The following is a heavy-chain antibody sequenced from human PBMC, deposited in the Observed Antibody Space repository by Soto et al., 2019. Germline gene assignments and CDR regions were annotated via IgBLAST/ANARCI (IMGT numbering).Heavy chain of an antibody. D-gene: IGHD3-22*01. J-gene: IGHJ4*02. CDR2: IFYTGTT. Sequence: HVQLQESGPGLVKPSQTLSLTCTVSGGSINSGCYYWSWIRQHPGKGMEWIGNIFYTGTTSYNPSLKSRVTVSVDTSKNQFSLKLSSVTAADTAVYYCASSYYNSYVCGYWGQGALVTFSS. CDR3: ASSYYNSYVCGY. V-gene: IGHV4-31*03. CDR1: GGSINSGCYY.